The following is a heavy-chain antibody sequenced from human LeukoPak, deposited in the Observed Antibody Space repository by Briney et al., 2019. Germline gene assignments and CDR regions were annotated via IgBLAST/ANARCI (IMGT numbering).Heavy chain of an antibody. D-gene: IGHD6-19*01. Sequence: PGGSLRLSCAASGFTFSSYSMKWVRQAPGKGLEWVSYISSSSSTIYYADSVKGRFTISRDNAKNSLYLQMNSLRAEDTAVYYCARAGGWSEAWFDPWGQGTLVTVSS. CDR1: GFTFSSYS. V-gene: IGHV3-48*01. CDR3: ARAGGWSEAWFDP. CDR2: ISSSSSTI. J-gene: IGHJ5*02.